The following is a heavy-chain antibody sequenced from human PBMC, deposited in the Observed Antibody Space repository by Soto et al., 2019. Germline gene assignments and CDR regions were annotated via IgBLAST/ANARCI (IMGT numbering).Heavy chain of an antibody. J-gene: IGHJ4*02. Sequence: QVQLVQSGAEEKKPGASVKVSCKASGYTFTSYAMHWVRQAPGQRLEWMGWINAGNGNTKYSQKFQGRVTITRDTAASTASMELSSLRSEDTAVYYCARSIVVVTAPDYWGPGTLVTVS. CDR1: GYTFTSYA. CDR2: INAGNGNT. CDR3: ARSIVVVTAPDY. V-gene: IGHV1-3*05. D-gene: IGHD2-21*02.